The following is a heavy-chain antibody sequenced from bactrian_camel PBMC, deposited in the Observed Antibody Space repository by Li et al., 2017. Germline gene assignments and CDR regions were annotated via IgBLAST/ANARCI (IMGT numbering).Heavy chain of an antibody. D-gene: IGHD8*01. CDR2: ISINGRDT. V-gene: IGHV3S6*01. CDR3: TQGVYWSTIGDIQRHQ. CDR1: QYAEKPSC. J-gene: IGHJ4*01. Sequence: QVQLVESGGGSVQAGGSLRLSCAASQYAEKPSCMAWFRQRPGKEREGVAGISINGRDTVYDDSLKGRFTISRDNAKNTRYLQLNSLKTEDTAMYFCTQGVYWSTIGDIQRHQRGQGTQVTVS.